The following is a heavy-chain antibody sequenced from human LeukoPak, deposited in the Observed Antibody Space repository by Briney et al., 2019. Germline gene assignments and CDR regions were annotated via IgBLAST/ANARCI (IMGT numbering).Heavy chain of an antibody. V-gene: IGHV1-18*01. CDR3: ARDGRGVWGSYRRALFDY. CDR2: ISAYNGNT. Sequence: ASVKVSCKASGYTFTSYGISWVRQAPGQGLEWMGWISAYNGNTNYAQKLQGRVTMTTDTSTSTAYMELRSLRSDDTVVYYCARDGRGVWGSYRRALFDYWGQGTLVTVSS. D-gene: IGHD3-16*02. CDR1: GYTFTSYG. J-gene: IGHJ4*02.